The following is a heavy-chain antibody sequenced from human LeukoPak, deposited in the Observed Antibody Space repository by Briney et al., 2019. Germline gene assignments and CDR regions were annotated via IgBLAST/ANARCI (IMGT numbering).Heavy chain of an antibody. CDR1: GCTLSSYW. CDR3: ARDRDSGYDSFDY. Sequence: GGSLRLSCAASGCTLSSYWMSWVRQAPGKGLEWVANIKQDGSEKYYVDSVKGRFTISRDNAKNSLYLQMNSLRAEDTAVYYCARDRDSGYDSFDYWGQGTLVTVSS. V-gene: IGHV3-7*01. J-gene: IGHJ4*02. D-gene: IGHD5-12*01. CDR2: IKQDGSEK.